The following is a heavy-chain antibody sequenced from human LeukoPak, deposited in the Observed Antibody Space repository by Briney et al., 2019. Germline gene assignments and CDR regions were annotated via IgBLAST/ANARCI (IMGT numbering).Heavy chain of an antibody. V-gene: IGHV3-21*01. J-gene: IGHJ4*02. Sequence: PGGSLRLSCAASGFSFSSYEMNWVRQAPGKGLEWVSSISSSSSYIYYADSVKGRFTISRDNSKNTLYLQMNSLRAEDTAVYYCARGGAMRNFDYWGQGTLVTVSS. CDR1: GFSFSSYE. CDR2: ISSSSSYI. D-gene: IGHD1-26*01. CDR3: ARGGAMRNFDY.